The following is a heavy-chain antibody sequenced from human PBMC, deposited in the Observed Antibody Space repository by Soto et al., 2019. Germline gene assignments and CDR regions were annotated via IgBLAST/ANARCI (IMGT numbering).Heavy chain of an antibody. Sequence: LRLSCATSGFTFSSYEMNWVRQAPGKGLEWVSYISSSGSTIYYADSVKGRFTISRDNAKNSLYLQMDSLRAEDTAVYYCARDQEAGSFFPYYYVMDVWGQGTTVTVSS. D-gene: IGHD6-13*01. V-gene: IGHV3-48*03. CDR3: ARDQEAGSFFPYYYVMDV. CDR2: ISSSGSTI. J-gene: IGHJ6*02. CDR1: GFTFSSYE.